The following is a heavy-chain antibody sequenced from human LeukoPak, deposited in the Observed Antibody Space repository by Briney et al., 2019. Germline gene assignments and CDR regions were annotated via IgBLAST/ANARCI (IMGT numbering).Heavy chain of an antibody. CDR3: ARGGSYYDFWSGYANDY. Sequence: GGSLRLSCAASGFTVSSNYMSWVRQAPGKGLEWVSAIYSGGSTYYADSVKGRFTISRDNSKNTLYLQMNSLRAEDTAVYYCARGGSYYDFWSGYANDYWGQGTLVTVSS. CDR2: IYSGGST. J-gene: IGHJ4*02. D-gene: IGHD3-3*01. CDR1: GFTVSSNY. V-gene: IGHV3-66*01.